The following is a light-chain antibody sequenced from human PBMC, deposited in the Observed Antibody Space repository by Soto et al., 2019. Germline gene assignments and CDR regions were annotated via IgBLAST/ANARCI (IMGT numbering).Light chain of an antibody. CDR1: QSVSSY. CDR2: DAS. Sequence: DIVSTQFPDPKSVAPGKRATLHGRASQSVSSYLAWYQQKPGQPPRLVIYDASKRATGIPARFSGRGSGTDFALPTSRFWPEDLAVYYCQQRSAWRIVGQGTRLEIK. J-gene: IGKJ5*01. V-gene: IGKV3-11*01. CDR3: QQRSAWRI.